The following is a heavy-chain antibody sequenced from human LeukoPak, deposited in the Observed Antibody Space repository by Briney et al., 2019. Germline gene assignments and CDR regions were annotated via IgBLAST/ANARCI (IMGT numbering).Heavy chain of an antibody. J-gene: IGHJ5*02. Sequence: SQTLSLTCTVSGGSISSGGYYWSWIRQHPGKGLEWIGNIYYIGSTYYNPSLKSRLTISVDTSKNQFSLKLSSVTAADTAVYYCAGDSRSGYDNWFDPWGQGILVTVSS. CDR3: AGDSRSGYDNWFDP. CDR1: GGSISSGGYY. V-gene: IGHV4-31*03. CDR2: IYYIGST. D-gene: IGHD5-12*01.